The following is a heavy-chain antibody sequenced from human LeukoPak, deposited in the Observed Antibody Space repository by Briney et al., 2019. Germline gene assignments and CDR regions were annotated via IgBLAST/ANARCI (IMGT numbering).Heavy chain of an antibody. CDR2: INPNSGGT. CDR3: ARSSYYYGSGNY. D-gene: IGHD3-10*01. V-gene: IGHV1-2*02. CDR1: GYTFTGYY. Sequence: ASVKVSCKASGYTFTGYYMHWVRQARGQGVEWMGWINPNSGGTNYAQKFQGRVTMTRDTSISTAYMELSRLRSDDTAVYYCARSSYYYGSGNYWGQGTLVTVSS. J-gene: IGHJ4*02.